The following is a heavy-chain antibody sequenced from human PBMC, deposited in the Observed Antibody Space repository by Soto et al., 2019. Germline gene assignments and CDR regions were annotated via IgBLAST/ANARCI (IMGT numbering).Heavy chain of an antibody. Sequence: QVQLQEAGPGLVKPSQTLSLTCTVSGGSISSGDYCWSWIRQHPGKGLEWIGYISHSGKTYYNPSLESRLTISVDASKNQFSLMLTSVTAADTAVYYCARAQLWFGRLNWFDPWGRGTLVTVSS. CDR2: ISHSGKT. D-gene: IGHD3-10*01. J-gene: IGHJ5*02. CDR3: ARAQLWFGRLNWFDP. CDR1: GGSISSGDYC. V-gene: IGHV4-31*03.